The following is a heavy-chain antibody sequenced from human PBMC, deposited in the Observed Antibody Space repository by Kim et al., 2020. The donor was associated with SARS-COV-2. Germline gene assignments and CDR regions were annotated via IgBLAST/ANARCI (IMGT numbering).Heavy chain of an antibody. D-gene: IGHD2-21*02. CDR2: INHSGST. CDR1: GGSFSGYY. J-gene: IGHJ4*02. CDR3: AREHSCGGDCQSLDY. V-gene: IGHV4-34*01. Sequence: SETLSLTCAVYGGSFSGYYWSWIRQPPGKGLEWIGEINHSGSTNYNPSLKSRVTISVDTSKNQFSLKLSSVTAADTAVYYCAREHSCGGDCQSLDYWGQGTLVTVSS.